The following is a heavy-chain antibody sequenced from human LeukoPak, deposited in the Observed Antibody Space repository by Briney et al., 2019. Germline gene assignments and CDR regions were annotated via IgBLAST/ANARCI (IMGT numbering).Heavy chain of an antibody. V-gene: IGHV3-23*01. Sequence: GGSLRLSCAASGFAFSSYAMSWVRQAPGKGLEWVSTMSLRGATTYYADSVKGRFTISRDNSKNALYLEMNSLRAEDTAVYYCARDLRVVVPADVFDYWGQGTLVTVSS. CDR3: ARDLRVVVPADVFDY. CDR1: GFAFSSYA. J-gene: IGHJ4*02. CDR2: MSLRGATT. D-gene: IGHD2-2*01.